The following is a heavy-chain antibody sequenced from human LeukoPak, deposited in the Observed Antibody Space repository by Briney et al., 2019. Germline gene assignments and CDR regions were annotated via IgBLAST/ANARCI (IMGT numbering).Heavy chain of an antibody. V-gene: IGHV3-43*02. CDR2: ISGDGGST. Sequence: PGGSLRLSCAASGFTFDDYAMHWVRQAPGKGLEWVSLISGDGGSTYYADSVKGRFTISRDNSKNSLYLQMNSLRTEDTALYYCAKVLMVDDYEGEYFQHWGQGTLVTVSS. D-gene: IGHD4/OR15-4a*01. CDR1: GFTFDDYA. CDR3: AKVLMVDDYEGEYFQH. J-gene: IGHJ1*01.